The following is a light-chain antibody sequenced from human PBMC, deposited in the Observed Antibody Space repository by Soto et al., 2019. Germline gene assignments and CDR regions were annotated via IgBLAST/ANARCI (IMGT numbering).Light chain of an antibody. Sequence: QSALTQPASVSGSPGHSITISCTGTSSDVGSYNLVSWYQQHPGKAPKLMIYDVSNRPSGVSNRFSGSKSGNTASLTISGLQAEDEADYYCSSYTSSSTPYVFGTGTKVTVL. V-gene: IGLV2-14*02. CDR3: SSYTSSSTPYV. CDR1: SSDVGSYNL. J-gene: IGLJ1*01. CDR2: DVS.